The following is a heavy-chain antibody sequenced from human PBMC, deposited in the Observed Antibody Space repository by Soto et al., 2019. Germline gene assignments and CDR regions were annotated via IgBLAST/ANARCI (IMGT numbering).Heavy chain of an antibody. CDR2: IYPGDSDT. CDR1: GYSFTIYW. V-gene: IGHV5-51*01. D-gene: IGHD2-21*02. CDR3: ADASICGGDFYHAFDI. Sequence: GETLKISCKCSGYSFTIYWIGWVRQMPGKGLDWMGIIYPGDSDTRYSPSFQGQVTISADKSISTAYLQWSSLKASDTAMYYCADASICGGDFYHAFDIWGQGTMVTVSS. J-gene: IGHJ3*02.